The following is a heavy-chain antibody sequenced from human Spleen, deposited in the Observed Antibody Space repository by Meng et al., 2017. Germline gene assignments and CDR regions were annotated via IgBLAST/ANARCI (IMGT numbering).Heavy chain of an antibody. CDR3: AREGRGRGYSYGYKDY. D-gene: IGHD5-18*01. CDR1: GGSFSGYY. CDR2: INHSGST. Sequence: GSLRLSCAVYGGSFSGYYWSWIRQPPGKGLEWIGEINHSGSTNYNPSLKSRVTISVDTSKNQFSLKLSSVTAADTAVYYCAREGRGRGYSYGYKDYWGQGTRVTGSS. J-gene: IGHJ4*02. V-gene: IGHV4-34*01.